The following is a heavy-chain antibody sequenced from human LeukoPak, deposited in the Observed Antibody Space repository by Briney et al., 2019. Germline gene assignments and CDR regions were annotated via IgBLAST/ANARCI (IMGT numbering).Heavy chain of an antibody. CDR1: GGSFSGYY. V-gene: IGHV4-34*01. D-gene: IGHD6-13*01. J-gene: IGHJ4*02. Sequence: KPSETLSLTCAVYGGSFSGYYWSWIRQPPGRGLEWIGEINHSGSTNYNPSLKSRVTISVDTSKNQFSLKLSSVTAADTAVYYCARDLGRSWAQWGQGTLVTVSS. CDR3: ARDLGRSWAQ. CDR2: INHSGST.